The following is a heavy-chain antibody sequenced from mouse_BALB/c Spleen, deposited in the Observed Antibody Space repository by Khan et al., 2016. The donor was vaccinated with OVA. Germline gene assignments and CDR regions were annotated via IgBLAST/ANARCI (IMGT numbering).Heavy chain of an antibody. CDR1: GYSFTGYN. CDR3: ARSTWCFDV. J-gene: IGHJ1*01. V-gene: IGHV1-39*01. CDR2: IDPYYGGI. Sequence: EVQLQQSGPELEKPGASVKISCKASGYSFTGYNMNWVKQSNGKSLEWIGNIDPYYGGISYNQKFKGKATLTVDKSSSTAYMQLKRLTSEDSAVYYCARSTWCFDVWGAGTTVTVSS.